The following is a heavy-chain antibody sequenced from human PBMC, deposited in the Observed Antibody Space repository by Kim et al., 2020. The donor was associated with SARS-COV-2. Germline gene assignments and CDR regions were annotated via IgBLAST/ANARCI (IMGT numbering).Heavy chain of an antibody. Sequence: GGSLRLSCAASGFTFDDYAMHWVRQAPGKGLEWVSGISWNSGSIGYADSVKGRFTISRDNAKNSLYLQMNSLRAEDTALYYCAKGGYPLGDDAFDIWGQGTMVTVSS. D-gene: IGHD3-10*01. CDR1: GFTFDDYA. V-gene: IGHV3-9*01. CDR2: ISWNSGSI. CDR3: AKGGYPLGDDAFDI. J-gene: IGHJ3*02.